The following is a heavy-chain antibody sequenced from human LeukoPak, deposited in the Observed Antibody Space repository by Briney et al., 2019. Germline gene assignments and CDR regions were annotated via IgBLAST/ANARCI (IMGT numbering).Heavy chain of an antibody. CDR1: GFTFSSYW. CDR2: IKQDGSEK. J-gene: IGHJ4*02. Sequence: PGGSLRLSCAASGFTFSSYWMSWVRQAPGKGLEWVANIKQDGSEKYYVDSVKGRFTISRDNAKNSLYLKMNSLRAEDTAEYYGASLYGSGSYKIIPPDYWGQGTLVSVSS. D-gene: IGHD3-10*01. V-gene: IGHV3-7*03. CDR3: ASLYGSGSYKIIPPDY.